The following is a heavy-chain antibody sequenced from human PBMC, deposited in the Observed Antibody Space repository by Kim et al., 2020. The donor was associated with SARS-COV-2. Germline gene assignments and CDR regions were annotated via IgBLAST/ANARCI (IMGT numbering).Heavy chain of an antibody. D-gene: IGHD5-18*01. J-gene: IGHJ3*02. CDR2: IKQDGSEK. V-gene: IGHV3-7*01. Sequence: GGSLRLSCAASGFTFSSYWMSWVRQAPGKGLEWVANIKQDGSEKYYVDSVKGRFTISRDNAKNSLYLQMNSLRAEDTAVYYCARELQLSNYGRAFDIWGQGTMVTVSS. CDR1: GFTFSSYW. CDR3: ARELQLSNYGRAFDI.